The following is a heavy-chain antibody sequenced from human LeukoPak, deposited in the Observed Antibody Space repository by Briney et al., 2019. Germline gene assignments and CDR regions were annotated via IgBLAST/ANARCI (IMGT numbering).Heavy chain of an antibody. CDR1: GFNVTSNY. D-gene: IGHD3-10*02. J-gene: IGHJ5*02. V-gene: IGHV3-66*01. Sequence: GGSLRLSCAAPGFNVTSNYMSWVRQAPGKGLEWVSIIYGGGGAYYADSVKGRFTISRDNSRNTLFLQMNSLRAEDTAMYYCARVFPPNWFDPWGQGTLVTVSS. CDR3: ARVFPPNWFDP. CDR2: IYGGGGA.